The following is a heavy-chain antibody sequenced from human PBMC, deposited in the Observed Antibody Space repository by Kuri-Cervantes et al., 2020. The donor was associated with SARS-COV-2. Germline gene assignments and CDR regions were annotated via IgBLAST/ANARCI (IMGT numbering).Heavy chain of an antibody. V-gene: IGHV3-7*03. Sequence: GESLKISCAASGFTFSSYGMHWVRRPPGKGLEWVANIKQDGSEKYYVDSVKGRFTISRDNAKNSLYLQMNSLRAEDTAVYYCARERVPTIFGVVIVRYGMDVWGQGTTVTVSS. J-gene: IGHJ6*02. CDR1: GFTFSSYG. CDR3: ARERVPTIFGVVIVRYGMDV. CDR2: IKQDGSEK. D-gene: IGHD3-3*01.